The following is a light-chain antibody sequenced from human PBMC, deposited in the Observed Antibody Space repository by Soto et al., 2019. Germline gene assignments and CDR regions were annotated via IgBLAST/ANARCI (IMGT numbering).Light chain of an antibody. CDR1: QSVSSN. CDR3: QQRSNWPPSLT. V-gene: IGKV3-11*01. Sequence: EIVVTQSPATLSVSPGERATLSCSASQSVSSNLAWYQQKPGQAPRLLIYDASNRATGIPARFSGSGSGTDFTLTISSLEPEDFAVYYCQQRSNWPPSLTSG. CDR2: DAS. J-gene: IGKJ4*01.